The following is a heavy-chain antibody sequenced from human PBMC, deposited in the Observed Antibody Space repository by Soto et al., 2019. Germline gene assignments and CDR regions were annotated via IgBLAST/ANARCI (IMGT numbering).Heavy chain of an antibody. J-gene: IGHJ4*02. V-gene: IGHV3-23*01. D-gene: IGHD7-27*01. CDR2: ISGSGGNT. Sequence: EVQVWESGGGLVQPGGSLRLSCAGSGFSFSSYAMSWVRQAPGKGLEWVSSISGSGGNTYYADSVKGRFTISRDNSKNTLYMQMNSLRAADTAVYYCGLAPRGTGDHDYWGQGTLVTVSS. CDR3: GLAPRGTGDHDY. CDR1: GFSFSSYA.